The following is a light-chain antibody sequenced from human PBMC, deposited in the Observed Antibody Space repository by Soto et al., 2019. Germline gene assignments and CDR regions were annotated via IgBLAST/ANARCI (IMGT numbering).Light chain of an antibody. Sequence: SVLTQPPSGSAAPGQKVTISCSGSSSNIGGNSVSWYQQLPGTAPKLLIYDDNKRPSGIPDRFSGSKSGTSATLGITGFQTGDEADYYCGSWDSSLSAYVFGDGTKVTVL. J-gene: IGLJ1*01. V-gene: IGLV1-51*01. CDR2: DDN. CDR1: SSNIGGNS. CDR3: GSWDSSLSAYV.